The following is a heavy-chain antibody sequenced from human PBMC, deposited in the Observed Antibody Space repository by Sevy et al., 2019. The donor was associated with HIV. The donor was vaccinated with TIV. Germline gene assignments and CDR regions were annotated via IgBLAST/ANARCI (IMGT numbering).Heavy chain of an antibody. CDR2: IWYDGSNK. CDR1: GFTFSSYG. Sequence: GGSLRLSCAASGFTFSSYGMHWVRQAPGKGLEWVAVIWYDGSNKYYADSVKGRFTISRDNSKNTLYLQMNSLGAEDTAVYYCARGLEWYYYYYYGMDVWGQGTTVTVSS. J-gene: IGHJ6*02. V-gene: IGHV3-33*01. D-gene: IGHD3-3*01. CDR3: ARGLEWYYYYYYGMDV.